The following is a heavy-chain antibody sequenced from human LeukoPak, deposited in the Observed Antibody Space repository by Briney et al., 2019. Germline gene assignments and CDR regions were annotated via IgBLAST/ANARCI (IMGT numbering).Heavy chain of an antibody. D-gene: IGHD2-21*02. CDR3: ARDSDDRVVVTVPH. J-gene: IGHJ4*02. CDR1: GFTVSSNY. Sequence: GGSLRLSCAASGFTVSSNYMSWVRQGPGKGLEWVSSFNSGGVTYYADSVKGRFTISRDNSKNTMYLQMNSLRAGDTAVYYCARDSDDRVVVTVPHWGQGTLVTVSS. V-gene: IGHV3-66*01. CDR2: FNSGGVT.